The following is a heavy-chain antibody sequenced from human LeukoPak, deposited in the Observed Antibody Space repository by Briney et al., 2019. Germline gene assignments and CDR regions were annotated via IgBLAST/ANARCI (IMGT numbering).Heavy chain of an antibody. J-gene: IGHJ4*02. CDR1: GGTFSSYA. CDR2: IIPIFGTA. V-gene: IGHV1-69*06. D-gene: IGHD2-2*01. CDR3: ASLGYCSSTSCYLFDY. Sequence: ASVKVSCKASGGTFSSYAISWVRQAPGQGLEWMGRIIPIFGTANYAQKFQGRVTITVYKSTSTAYMELSSLRSEDTAVYYCASLGYCSSTSCYLFDYWGQGTLVTVSS.